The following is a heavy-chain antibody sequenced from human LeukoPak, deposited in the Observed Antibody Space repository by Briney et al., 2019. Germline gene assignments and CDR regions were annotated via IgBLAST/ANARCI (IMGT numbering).Heavy chain of an antibody. Sequence: SQTLSLTCAISGDSVSSNSAAWNWIRQSPSRGLEWLGRTYYRSKWYNDYAVSVKSRITINPDTSKNQFSLQLNSVTPEDTAVYYCARVSESADYYDSSGYPQYYFDYWGQGTLVTVSS. J-gene: IGHJ4*02. CDR1: GDSVSSNSAA. V-gene: IGHV6-1*01. CDR2: TYYRSKWYN. CDR3: ARVSESADYYDSSGYPQYYFDY. D-gene: IGHD3-22*01.